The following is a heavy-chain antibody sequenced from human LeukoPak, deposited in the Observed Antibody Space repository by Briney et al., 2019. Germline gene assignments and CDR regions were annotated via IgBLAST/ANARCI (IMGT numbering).Heavy chain of an antibody. D-gene: IGHD3-3*01. CDR1: GFKFSDYY. CDR2: ISSSGSTI. CDR3: ASGRYDFWSGYYRD. Sequence: KPGGSLRLSCAASGFKFSDYYMSWMRHAPGKGLVWFSYISSSGSTIYYAESVKGRFTISRDNAKNSVYLQMNSLRAEDTAVYYCASGRYDFWSGYYRDWGQGTLVTVSS. V-gene: IGHV3-11*01. J-gene: IGHJ4*02.